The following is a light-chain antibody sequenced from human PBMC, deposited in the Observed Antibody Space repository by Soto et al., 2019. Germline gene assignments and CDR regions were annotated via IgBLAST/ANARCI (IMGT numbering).Light chain of an antibody. V-gene: IGKV3-11*01. CDR2: DTS. CDR3: QQRFSWPPT. CDR1: QSVSRY. Sequence: EIGLTQSPATLSLSPGDRATLSCRASQSVSRYLAWYQQKPGQAPRLLIHDTSTRATGVPDTFSGSGSGTEFTLTISIREPEDSAMYYCQQRFSWPPTFGGGTHVEIK. J-gene: IGKJ4*01.